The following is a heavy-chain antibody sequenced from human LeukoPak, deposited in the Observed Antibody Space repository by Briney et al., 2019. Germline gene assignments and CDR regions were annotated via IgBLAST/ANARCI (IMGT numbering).Heavy chain of an antibody. V-gene: IGHV3-23*01. CDR1: GFTFSSYA. Sequence: GGSLRLSCAASGFTFSSYAMSWVRQAPGKGLEWVSAISGSGGSTYYADSVKGRFTISRDNSKSTLYLQMNSLRAEDTAVYYCAKDRTMIGYNWFDPWGQGTLVTVSS. D-gene: IGHD3-22*01. CDR2: ISGSGGST. CDR3: AKDRTMIGYNWFDP. J-gene: IGHJ5*02.